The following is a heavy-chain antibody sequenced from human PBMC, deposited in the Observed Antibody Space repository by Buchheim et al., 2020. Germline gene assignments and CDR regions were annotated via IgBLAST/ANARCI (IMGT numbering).Heavy chain of an antibody. D-gene: IGHD2-21*01. J-gene: IGHJ6*02. V-gene: IGHV3-48*03. CDR3: ARDLRADTVVPHWGMDV. Sequence: EVQLVESGGGLVQPGGSLRLSCAASGFTFSSYEMNWVRQAPGKGLEWVSYISSSGSTIYYADSVMGRFTISRDNAKNSLYLQMNSLRAEDKAIYYCARDLRADTVVPHWGMDVWGQGTT. CDR1: GFTFSSYE. CDR2: ISSSGSTI.